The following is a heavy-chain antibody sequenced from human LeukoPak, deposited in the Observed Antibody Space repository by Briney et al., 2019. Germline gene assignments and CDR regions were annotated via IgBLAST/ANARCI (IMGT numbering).Heavy chain of an antibody. CDR2: IGAYNGNT. CDR1: GYTFSSNG. J-gene: IGHJ4*02. D-gene: IGHD6-19*01. CDR3: ARDQGGSSGNFDY. Sequence: ASVKVSCKASGYTFSSNGISWVRQAPGQGLEWMGWIGAYNGNTNYAQNFQGRVTMTTDTSTSTAYMELSRLRSDDTAVYYCARDQGGSSGNFDYWGQGTLVTVSS. V-gene: IGHV1-18*01.